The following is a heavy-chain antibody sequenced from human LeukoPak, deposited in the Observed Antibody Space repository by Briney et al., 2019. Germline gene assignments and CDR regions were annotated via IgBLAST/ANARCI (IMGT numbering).Heavy chain of an antibody. J-gene: IGHJ6*02. Sequence: PGGSLRLSFAASGFTVVTNYMSWVRQARGKGREWVLAIGIAGDTYYPGSVKGRFTISRENAKNSLYLQMNSLRAGDTAVYYCARGLRSWDSDYYYYGMDVWGQGTTVTVSS. CDR3: ARGLRSWDSDYYYYGMDV. CDR2: IGIAGDT. V-gene: IGHV3-13*01. D-gene: IGHD3-16*01. CDR1: GFTVVTNY.